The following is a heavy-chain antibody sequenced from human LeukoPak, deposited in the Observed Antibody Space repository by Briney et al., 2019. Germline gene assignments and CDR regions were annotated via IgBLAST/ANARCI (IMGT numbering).Heavy chain of an antibody. CDR3: AKGTGGSSWSPNRD. V-gene: IGHV3-23*01. Sequence: GRSLRLSRASSVFTFRRYAMSGVRQAPGKGLEGGSTMNESGGYTYNGDSVKRRFTISRDNANHTLYLQMNSLRGEDTAVYYCAKGTGGSSWSPNRDWGQGTLVTVSS. D-gene: IGHD6-13*01. CDR2: MNESGGYT. J-gene: IGHJ4*02. CDR1: VFTFRRYA.